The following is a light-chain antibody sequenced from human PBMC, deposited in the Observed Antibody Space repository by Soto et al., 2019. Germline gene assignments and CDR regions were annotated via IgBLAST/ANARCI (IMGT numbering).Light chain of an antibody. CDR2: EVT. J-gene: IGLJ2*01. CDR3: SSYASSTFVI. Sequence: QSALTQPRSASGSPGQSVTISCTGTSSDVGYYNYVSWYQQHPGKAPKLMIYEVTKRPLGVPDRFSGSKSGNTASLTVSGLQAEDEGDYYCSSYASSTFVIFGGGTKLTVL. V-gene: IGLV2-8*01. CDR1: SSDVGYYNY.